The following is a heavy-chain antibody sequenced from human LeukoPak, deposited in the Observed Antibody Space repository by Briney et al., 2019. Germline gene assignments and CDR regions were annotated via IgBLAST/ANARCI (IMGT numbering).Heavy chain of an antibody. CDR1: GFTFSSYA. CDR2: ISGSGGST. D-gene: IGHD3-22*01. Sequence: GGSLRLSCAASGFTFSSYAMSWVRQAPGKGLEWVSAISGSGGSTYYADSVKGRFTISRDDSKNTLYLQMNSLRAEDTAVYYCAKDPFHYYDSSGYRDYWGQGTLVTVSS. J-gene: IGHJ4*02. V-gene: IGHV3-23*01. CDR3: AKDPFHYYDSSGYRDY.